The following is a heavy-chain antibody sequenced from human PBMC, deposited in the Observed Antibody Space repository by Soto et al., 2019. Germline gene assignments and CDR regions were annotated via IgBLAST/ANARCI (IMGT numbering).Heavy chain of an antibody. CDR1: GGSISSGGYY. Sequence: QVQLQESGPGLVKPSQTLSLTCTVSGGSISSGGYYWSWIRQHPGKGLEWIGYSYYSGSTYYNPSLKSRVTMSVDTSKNQFSLKLSSVTDADTAVYYCARWVGATSFDYWGQGTLVTVSS. CDR3: ARWVGATSFDY. J-gene: IGHJ4*02. V-gene: IGHV4-31*03. CDR2: SYYSGST. D-gene: IGHD1-26*01.